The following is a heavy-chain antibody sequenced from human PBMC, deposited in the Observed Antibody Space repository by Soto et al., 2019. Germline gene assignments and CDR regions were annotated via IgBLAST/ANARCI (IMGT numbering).Heavy chain of an antibody. V-gene: IGHV3-30*18. D-gene: IGHD6-13*01. CDR3: AKDRYSSSWSPTIFDY. Sequence: QVQLVESGGGVVQPGRSLRLSCAASGFTFSSYGMHWVRQAPGKGLEWVAVISYDGSNKYYADSVKGRFTISRDNSKNRLYQQMNSLRAEDTAVYYCAKDRYSSSWSPTIFDYWGQGTLVTVSS. CDR1: GFTFSSYG. J-gene: IGHJ4*02. CDR2: ISYDGSNK.